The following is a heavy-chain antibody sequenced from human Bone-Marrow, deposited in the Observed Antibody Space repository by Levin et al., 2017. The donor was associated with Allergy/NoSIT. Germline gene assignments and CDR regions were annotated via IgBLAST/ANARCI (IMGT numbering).Heavy chain of an antibody. Sequence: GGSLRLSCAASGFTFTNAWMSWVRQAPGKGLEWVGRIKSQTDGGTTDSAAPVKGRFTISRDDSKNTLYLQMNSLKSEDTAVYYCVTIRPYSASSWNPKWGRGTLVIVSS. D-gene: IGHD6-13*01. J-gene: IGHJ4*02. CDR3: VTIRPYSASSWNPK. CDR1: GFTFTNAW. V-gene: IGHV3-15*01. CDR2: IKSQTDGGTT.